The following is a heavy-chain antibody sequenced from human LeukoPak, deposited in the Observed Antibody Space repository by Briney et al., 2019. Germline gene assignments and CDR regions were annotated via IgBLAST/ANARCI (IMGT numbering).Heavy chain of an antibody. CDR2: IKSKADGETI. D-gene: IGHD1-20*01. CDR1: GFTFTNAW. Sequence: GGSLRLSCAASGFTFTNAWMNWIRQAPGKGLEWVGRIKSKADGETIDYAAPVKGRFTFSRDDSKNMLYLQMNSLKSEDTAVYYCSTLTSRGLSDSWGQGTLVTVSS. V-gene: IGHV3-15*07. CDR3: STLTSRGLSDS. J-gene: IGHJ4*02.